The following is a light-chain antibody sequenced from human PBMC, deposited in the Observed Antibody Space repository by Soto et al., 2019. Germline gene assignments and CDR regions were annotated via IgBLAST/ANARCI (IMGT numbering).Light chain of an antibody. J-gene: IGLJ2*01. CDR2: NTH. Sequence: QAVVTQPPSASGTPGQRVTISCSGSSSNIATYSVTWYQQLPGTAPKLLIYNTHQRISGVPDRFSGSKSGTSASLAISGLQSEDEADYSCATWDDSLNVPVFGGGTKVTVL. CDR3: ATWDDSLNVPV. V-gene: IGLV1-44*01. CDR1: SSNIATYS.